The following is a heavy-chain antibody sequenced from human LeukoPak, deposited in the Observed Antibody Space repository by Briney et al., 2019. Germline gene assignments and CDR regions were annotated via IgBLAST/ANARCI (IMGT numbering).Heavy chain of an antibody. V-gene: IGHV3-23*01. D-gene: IGHD3-16*01. CDR1: GFTFSTSG. J-gene: IGHJ4*02. Sequence: SGGSLRLSCAASGFTFSTSGMSWVRQAPGKGLEWVSTITGSGGSTYYADSVKGRFTISRDNSKNTLYLQMNSLRAEDTAVYYCAKAGIYDYVWGSYLADWGQGILVTVSS. CDR3: AKAGIYDYVWGSYLAD. CDR2: ITGSGGST.